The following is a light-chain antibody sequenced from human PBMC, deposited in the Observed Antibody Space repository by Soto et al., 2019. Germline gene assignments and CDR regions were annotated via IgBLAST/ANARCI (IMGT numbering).Light chain of an antibody. CDR2: EGF. CDR1: KSDIVVYYF. J-gene: IGLJ1*01. V-gene: IGLV2-8*01. CDR3: KSYAGSNTYV. Sequence: QSVLTQPPSASGSPGQSVTISCTGTKSDIVVYYFVSWYQHLPGKAARLIIYEGFQRPSGFPDLFSGSKSGNTSSLTVSALQAADEADYFCKSYAGSNTYVLGSGTKAT.